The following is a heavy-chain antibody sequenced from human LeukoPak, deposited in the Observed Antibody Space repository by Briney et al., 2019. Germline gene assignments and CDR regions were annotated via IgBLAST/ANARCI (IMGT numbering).Heavy chain of an antibody. CDR1: GYTFTGYY. Sequence: ASVKVSCKASGYTFTGYYMHWVRLAPGQGREWMGRINPNSGGTNYAQKFQGRVTMTRDTSISTAYMELSRLRSDDTAVYYCGKTYYYDSSGIDWGQGTLVTVSS. V-gene: IGHV1-2*06. J-gene: IGHJ4*02. D-gene: IGHD3-22*01. CDR2: INPNSGGT. CDR3: GKTYYYDSSGID.